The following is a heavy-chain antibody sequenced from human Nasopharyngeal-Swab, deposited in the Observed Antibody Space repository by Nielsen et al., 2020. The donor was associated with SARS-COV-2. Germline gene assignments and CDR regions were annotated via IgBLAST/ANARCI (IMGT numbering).Heavy chain of an antibody. V-gene: IGHV3-48*03. Sequence: GESLKISCAASGFTFSSYEMNWVPQAPGKGLEWVSYISSSGSTIYYADSVKGRFTISRDNAKNSLYLQMNSLRAEDTAVYYCARGIVVVPAPEGYGMDVWGQGTTVTVSS. D-gene: IGHD2-2*01. CDR3: ARGIVVVPAPEGYGMDV. J-gene: IGHJ6*02. CDR1: GFTFSSYE. CDR2: ISSSGSTI.